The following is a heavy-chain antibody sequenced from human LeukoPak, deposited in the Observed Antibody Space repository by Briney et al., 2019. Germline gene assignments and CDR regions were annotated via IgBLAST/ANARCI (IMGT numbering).Heavy chain of an antibody. CDR3: AKDRTGDAFDI. V-gene: IGHV3-48*03. J-gene: IGHJ3*02. Sequence: GGSLRLSCAASGFTFSSYEMSWVRQAPGKGLEWVSCISSSGSTIYYADSVKGRFTISRDNAKNSLYLQMNSLRAEDTAVYYCAKDRTGDAFDIWGQGTMVTVSS. CDR1: GFTFSSYE. CDR2: ISSSGSTI.